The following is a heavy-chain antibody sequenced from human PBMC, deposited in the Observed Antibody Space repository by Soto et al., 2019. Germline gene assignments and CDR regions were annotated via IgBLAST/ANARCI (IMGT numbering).Heavy chain of an antibody. CDR3: ARDGISYYGSGSTQYNWFDP. V-gene: IGHV1-46*01. CDR1: GYTFTSYY. D-gene: IGHD3-10*01. Sequence: ASVKVSCKASGYTFTSYYMHWVRQAPGQGLEWMGIINPSGGSTSYAQKFQGRVTMTRDTSTSTVYMELSSLRSEDTAVYYCARDGISYYGSGSTQYNWFDPWGQGTLVTVSS. CDR2: INPSGGST. J-gene: IGHJ5*02.